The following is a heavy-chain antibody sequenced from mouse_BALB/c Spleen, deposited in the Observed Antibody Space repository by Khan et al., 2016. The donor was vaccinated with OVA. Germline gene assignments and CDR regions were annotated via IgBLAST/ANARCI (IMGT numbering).Heavy chain of an antibody. CDR3: ARGGLNGIFVY. CDR2: IDPSTGNA. Sequence: QVQLQQSGAELAKPGASLKMSCTASGYSFITYWIHWVKQRPGQGLEWIGYIDPSTGNAEYNQKFTDKATLTADKSSSTAYMQLTSLTSEDSAVEYCARGGLNGIFVYWGQGTLVTVSA. J-gene: IGHJ3*01. D-gene: IGHD1-3*01. CDR1: GYSFITYW. V-gene: IGHV1-7*01.